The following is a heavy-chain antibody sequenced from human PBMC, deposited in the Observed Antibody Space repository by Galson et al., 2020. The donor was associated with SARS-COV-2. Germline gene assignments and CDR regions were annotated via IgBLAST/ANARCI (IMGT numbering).Heavy chain of an antibody. V-gene: IGHV4-4*02. J-gene: IGHJ6*02. CDR1: GGSISSSNW. CDR2: IYHSGST. CDR3: ARVGYSSSGPLYYYYGMDV. Sequence: SETLSLTCAVSGGSISSSNWWSWVRQPPGKGLEWIGEIYHSGSTNYNPSLKSRVTISVDTSKNQFSLKLRSVTAADTAGYYCARVGYSSSGPLYYYYGMDVLGQGTTVTVSS. D-gene: IGHD6-13*01.